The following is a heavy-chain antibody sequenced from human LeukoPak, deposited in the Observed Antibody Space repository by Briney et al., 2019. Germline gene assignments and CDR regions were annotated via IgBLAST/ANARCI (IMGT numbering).Heavy chain of an antibody. D-gene: IGHD3-3*01. CDR2: IYYSGST. Sequence: SQTLSLTCTVSGGSISSGGYYWSWIRQHPGKGLEWIGYIYYSGSTYYNPSLKSRVTISVDTSKNQFSLKLSSVTAADTAVYYCARYTIFGVVMPFDYWGQGTLVTVSS. J-gene: IGHJ4*02. CDR3: ARYTIFGVVMPFDY. V-gene: IGHV4-31*03. CDR1: GGSISSGGYY.